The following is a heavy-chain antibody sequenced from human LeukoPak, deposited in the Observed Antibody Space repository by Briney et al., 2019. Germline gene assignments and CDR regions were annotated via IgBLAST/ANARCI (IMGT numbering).Heavy chain of an antibody. V-gene: IGHV3-64*01. CDR2: PNSNGGST. Sequence: GGSLRLSCAASGFTFSAYAIHWVRQAPGKGLEYVSGPNSNGGSTYYATSVKDRFTISRDTSKNTLYLQMGSLRAEDMAVYYCARGLRDCTSTSCFTYWYFDLWGRGTLVTVSS. CDR1: GFTFSAYA. D-gene: IGHD2-2*02. CDR3: ARGLRDCTSTSCFTYWYFDL. J-gene: IGHJ2*01.